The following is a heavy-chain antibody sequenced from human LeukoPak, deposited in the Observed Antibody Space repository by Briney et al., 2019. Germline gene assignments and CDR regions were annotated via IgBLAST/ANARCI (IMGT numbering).Heavy chain of an antibody. CDR2: ISWNSGTI. CDR1: GFTFDDYA. J-gene: IGHJ4*02. Sequence: QSGGSLRLSCAASGFTFDDYAMHWVRRAPGKGLEWVSGISWNSGTIDYMDSVKGRFTISRDNAKNTLYLQMNSLRAEETGVYYCAKDVSWFGESPYYFDYWGQGTLVTVSS. V-gene: IGHV3-9*01. CDR3: AKDVSWFGESPYYFDY. D-gene: IGHD3-10*01.